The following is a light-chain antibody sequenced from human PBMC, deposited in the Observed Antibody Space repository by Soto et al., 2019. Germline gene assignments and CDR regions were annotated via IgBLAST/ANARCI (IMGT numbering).Light chain of an antibody. Sequence: EIVLTQSPGTLSLSPGERGTLSCRASQSVTSYLAWYQQKPGQAPRLLIYGASSRATGIPDRFSGSGSGTDFTLTISRLEPEDFAVYYCQQDGSSPPLTFGGGTKVEIK. J-gene: IGKJ4*01. CDR1: QSVTSY. CDR2: GAS. CDR3: QQDGSSPPLT. V-gene: IGKV3-20*01.